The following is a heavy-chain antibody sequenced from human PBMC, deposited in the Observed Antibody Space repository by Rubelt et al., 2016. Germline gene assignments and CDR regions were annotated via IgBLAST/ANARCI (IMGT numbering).Heavy chain of an antibody. CDR1: GFTVSSNY. CDR3: ARDRSYYDSGYAFDI. V-gene: IGHV3-66*01. D-gene: IGHD3-22*01. J-gene: IGHJ3*02. Sequence: EVQLVESGGGLVQPGGYLRLSCAASGFTVSSNYMSWVRQAPGKGLEWGSVIYSGGSTYYADSVKGRFTISRDNSKNTLYLQMNSLRAEDTAVYYCARDRSYYDSGYAFDIWGQGTMVTVSS. CDR2: IYSGGST.